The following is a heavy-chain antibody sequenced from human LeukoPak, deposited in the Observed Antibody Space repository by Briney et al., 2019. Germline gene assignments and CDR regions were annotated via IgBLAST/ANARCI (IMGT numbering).Heavy chain of an antibody. CDR3: ARDIVNHYYYYMDV. D-gene: IGHD1-26*01. CDR1: GYTFTGYS. CDR2: INPNSGGT. Sequence: ASVKVSCKASGYTFTGYSMHWVLQAPGHGLEWMGWINPNSGGTNYAQKFQGRVTMTRDTSISTAYMELSRLRSDDTAVYYCARDIVNHYYYYMDVWGKGTTVTVSS. V-gene: IGHV1-2*02. J-gene: IGHJ6*03.